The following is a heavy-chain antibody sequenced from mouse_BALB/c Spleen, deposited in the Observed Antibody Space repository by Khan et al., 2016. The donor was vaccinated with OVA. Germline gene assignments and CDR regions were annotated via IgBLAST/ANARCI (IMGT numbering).Heavy chain of an antibody. Sequence: QVQLQQSGPELVRPGVSVKMSCKGSGYTFTDYAMYWVKQSHAKSLEWIGLISTYSGNTNYNQKFKGKATMTVDKSSSTAYMELARLTSEDSAIYYGARPAYDGYYDYWGQGTTLTVSS. CDR1: GYTFTDYA. D-gene: IGHD2-3*01. V-gene: IGHV1S137*01. CDR2: ISTYSGNT. J-gene: IGHJ2*01. CDR3: ARPAYDGYYDY.